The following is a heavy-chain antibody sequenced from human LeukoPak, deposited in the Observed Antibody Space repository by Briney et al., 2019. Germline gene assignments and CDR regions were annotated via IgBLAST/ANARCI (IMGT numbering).Heavy chain of an antibody. D-gene: IGHD6-13*01. CDR3: AREVRGSTRAFDP. Sequence: ASVTVSCKASGGTFSSYAISWVRQAPGQGLEWMGGIIPIFGTANYAQKFQGRVTITADESTSTAYMELSSLRSEDAAVYYCAREVRGSTRAFDPWGQGALVTVSS. CDR2: IIPIFGTA. CDR1: GGTFSSYA. J-gene: IGHJ5*02. V-gene: IGHV1-69*13.